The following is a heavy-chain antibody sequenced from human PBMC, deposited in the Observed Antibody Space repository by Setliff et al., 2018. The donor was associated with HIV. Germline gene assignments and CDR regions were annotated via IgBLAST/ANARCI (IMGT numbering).Heavy chain of an antibody. CDR2: VNPGRGA. V-gene: IGHV4-34*01. Sequence: SETLSLTCAVYGGSFTSYSWTWLRQSPGKALEWIGEVNPGRGAKYNSSLKSRVTIAAFSSKNQFSLTLTSVTAADTGLYFCAGSSRWGFVHWGQGILVTVSS. CDR1: GGSFTSYS. CDR3: AGSSRWGFVH. D-gene: IGHD3-22*01. J-gene: IGHJ4*01.